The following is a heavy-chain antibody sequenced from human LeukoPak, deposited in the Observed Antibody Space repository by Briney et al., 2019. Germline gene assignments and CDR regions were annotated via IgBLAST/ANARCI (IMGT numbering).Heavy chain of an antibody. Sequence: ASVKVSCKASGYTFTGYYMHLVRQAPGQGLEWMGWINPNSGGTNYAQKFQGRVTMTRDTSISTAYMELSRLRSDDTAVYYCARVRIAVAGKYYFDYWGQGTLVTVSS. CDR1: GYTFTGYY. V-gene: IGHV1-2*02. J-gene: IGHJ4*02. CDR2: INPNSGGT. D-gene: IGHD6-19*01. CDR3: ARVRIAVAGKYYFDY.